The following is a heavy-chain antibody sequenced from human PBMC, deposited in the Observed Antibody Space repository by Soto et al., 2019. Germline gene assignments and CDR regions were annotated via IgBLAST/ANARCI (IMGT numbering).Heavy chain of an antibody. CDR1: GFTFSGDG. CDR2: ISYDGSNK. J-gene: IGHJ6*02. D-gene: IGHD3-9*01. CDR3: AKEGSDYDILTGSGYYGMDV. V-gene: IGHV3-30*18. Sequence: HGCCLRHCCASCGFTFSGDGMHWVRQAPGKGLEWVAVISYDGSNKYYADSVKGRFTISRDNSKNTLYLQMNSLRAEDTAVYYCAKEGSDYDILTGSGYYGMDVWGQGTTVTVSS.